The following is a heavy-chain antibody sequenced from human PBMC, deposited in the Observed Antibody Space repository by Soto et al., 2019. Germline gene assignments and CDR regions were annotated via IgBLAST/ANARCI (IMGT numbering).Heavy chain of an antibody. J-gene: IGHJ6*02. Sequence: QVQLQESGPGLVKPSETLSLTCTVSGGSVSSGGHYWSWIRLPPGKGLEWIGYIYYSGTTNYNPSLKGRVTISVDTSRNQFSLTLSSVTAADTAIYFCAGENDACSGGACKFALDVWGQGTTVTVSS. CDR3: AGENDACSGGACKFALDV. D-gene: IGHD2-8*01. CDR2: IYYSGTT. V-gene: IGHV4-61*08. CDR1: GGSVSSGGHY.